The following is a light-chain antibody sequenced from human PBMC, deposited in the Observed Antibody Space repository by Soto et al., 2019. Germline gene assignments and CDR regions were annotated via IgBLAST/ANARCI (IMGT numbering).Light chain of an antibody. Sequence: QSVLTQPPSVSGAPGQKVTISCTGSSSNIGAGYDVNWYQQLPGTAPKLLIHGNSNRPSGVPDRFSGSKSGTSASLAITGLQAEDEADYFCQSYDSSPSGYVFGTGTKVTVL. V-gene: IGLV1-40*01. J-gene: IGLJ1*01. CDR1: SSNIGAGYD. CDR3: QSYDSSPSGYV. CDR2: GNS.